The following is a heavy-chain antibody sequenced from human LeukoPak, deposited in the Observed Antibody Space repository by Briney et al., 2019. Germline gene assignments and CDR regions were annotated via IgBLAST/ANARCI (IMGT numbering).Heavy chain of an antibody. D-gene: IGHD2-2*01. Sequence: GGSLRLSCAASGFTFSTYWMHWVRQAPGKGLVWVSRINSDGSSTNYADSVKGRFTISRDNAKNTLYLQMNSLRAEDTAVYYCARDLFAVLPTLWGQGTLVTVSS. CDR2: INSDGSST. CDR3: ARDLFAVLPTL. J-gene: IGHJ4*02. V-gene: IGHV3-74*01. CDR1: GFTFSTYW.